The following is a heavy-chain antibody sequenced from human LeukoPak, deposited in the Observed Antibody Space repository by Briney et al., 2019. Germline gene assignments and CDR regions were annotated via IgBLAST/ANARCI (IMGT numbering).Heavy chain of an antibody. D-gene: IGHD7-27*01. CDR1: GYTFTSYG. CDR2: ISAYNGNT. V-gene: IGHV1-8*02. CDR3: VRTPPNWGADY. J-gene: IGHJ4*02. Sequence: ASVKVSCKASGYTFTSYGISWVRQAPGQGLEWMGWISAYNGNTGYAQKFQGRVTMTRNTAISTAYMELSSLRSEDTAVYFCVRTPPNWGADYWGQGTLVTVSS.